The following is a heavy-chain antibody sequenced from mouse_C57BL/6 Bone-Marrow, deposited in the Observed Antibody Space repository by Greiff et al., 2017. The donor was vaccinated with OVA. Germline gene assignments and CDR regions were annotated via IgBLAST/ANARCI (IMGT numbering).Heavy chain of an antibody. V-gene: IGHV1-7*01. Sequence: VQLQQSGAELAKPGASVKLSCKASGYTFTSYWMHWVKQRPGQGLEWIGYINPSSGYTKYNQKFKDKATLTAGKSSSTAYMQLSSLTYEDSAVYYCARPLDGYYAMDYWGQGTSVTVSS. D-gene: IGHD2-3*01. J-gene: IGHJ4*01. CDR3: ARPLDGYYAMDY. CDR1: GYTFTSYW. CDR2: INPSSGYT.